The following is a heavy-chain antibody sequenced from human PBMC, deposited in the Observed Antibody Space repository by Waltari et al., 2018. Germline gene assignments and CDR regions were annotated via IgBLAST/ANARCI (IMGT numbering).Heavy chain of an antibody. CDR2: INPSGGNT. CDR1: EYTFTSSY. J-gene: IGHJ6*02. V-gene: IGHV1-46*01. CDR3: ARDTGALWMDV. Sequence: QVQLVQSGAEVKKPGASVKISCKPSEYTFTSSYIHWVRQAPGQGLEWMGIINPSGGNTIYAQKFQGRVNMTRDTSTSTVYMELSSLRSEDTAVYYCARDTGALWMDVWGQGTTVTVSS. D-gene: IGHD2-21*01.